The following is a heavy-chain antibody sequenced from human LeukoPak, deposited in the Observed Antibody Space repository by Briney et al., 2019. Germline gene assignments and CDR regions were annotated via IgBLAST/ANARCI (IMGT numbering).Heavy chain of an antibody. CDR2: IRYDGSNK. Sequence: PGGSLRLSCAASGFTFSSYGMHWVRQAPGKGLEWVAFIRYDGSNKYYADSVKGRFTISRDNSKNTLYLQMNSLRAEDTAVYYCAAIVVVPAAIHWFDPWGQGTLVTVSS. J-gene: IGHJ5*02. V-gene: IGHV3-30*02. CDR1: GFTFSSYG. D-gene: IGHD2-2*01. CDR3: AAIVVVPAAIHWFDP.